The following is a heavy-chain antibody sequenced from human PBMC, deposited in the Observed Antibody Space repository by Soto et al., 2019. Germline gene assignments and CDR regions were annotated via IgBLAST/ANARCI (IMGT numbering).Heavy chain of an antibody. Sequence: PGGSRRLSCAASGFPFNTYWMHWVRQAPGKGLGWFSCINSDGSSTNYAESVKGRFNFSRDNAKHTLYLKLPSLRAEDPAVYYCARTSYFNKWGQGTLVTVSS. CDR2: INSDGSST. V-gene: IGHV3-74*01. CDR3: ARTSYFNK. CDR1: GFPFNTYW. D-gene: IGHD3-10*01. J-gene: IGHJ4*02.